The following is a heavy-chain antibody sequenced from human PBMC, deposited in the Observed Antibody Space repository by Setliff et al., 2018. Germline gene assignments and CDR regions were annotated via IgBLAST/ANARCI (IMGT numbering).Heavy chain of an antibody. CDR3: AKGGYSGSHYFDY. V-gene: IGHV3-23*01. CDR2: ISGSGGST. Sequence: PSESLRLSCAASGFTFTSYAMRWVRQAPGKGLEWVSSISGSGGSTYYADSVKGRFTISRDNSNNALYLQMNSLRAEDTAIYYCAKGGYSGSHYFDYWGQGTLVTVSS. D-gene: IGHD1-26*01. J-gene: IGHJ4*02. CDR1: GFTFTSYA.